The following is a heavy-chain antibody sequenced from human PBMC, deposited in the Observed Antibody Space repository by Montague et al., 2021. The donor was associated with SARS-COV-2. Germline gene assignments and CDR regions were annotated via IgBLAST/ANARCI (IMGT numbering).Heavy chain of an antibody. V-gene: IGHV4-39*01. J-gene: IGHJ5*02. CDR1: GGSISSSSNY. Sequence: SETLSLTCTVSGGSISSSSNYWVWIRQPPGKGLEWIGSIYYSGSTYYNSSLKSRVTISVDKSKNQLSLKLNSVTAADTAVYYCGRLVWFGDLSSENWFDPWGQGTLVTVSS. CDR3: GRLVWFGDLSSENWFDP. CDR2: IYYSGST. D-gene: IGHD3-10*01.